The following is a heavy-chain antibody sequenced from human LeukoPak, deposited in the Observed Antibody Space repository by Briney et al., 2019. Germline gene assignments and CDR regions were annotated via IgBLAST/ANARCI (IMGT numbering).Heavy chain of an antibody. CDR2: ISGSGDST. CDR1: GCTFSSYE. J-gene: IGHJ4*02. D-gene: IGHD3-10*01. V-gene: IGHV3-23*01. Sequence: GGSLRLSCATSGCTFSSYEMNWVRQAPGKGLEWVSAISGSGDSTYYADSVKGRFTISRDNSKNTLYLQMNSLRAEDTAVYYCAKGSSGSFYSHFDYWGQGTLVTVSS. CDR3: AKGSSGSFYSHFDY.